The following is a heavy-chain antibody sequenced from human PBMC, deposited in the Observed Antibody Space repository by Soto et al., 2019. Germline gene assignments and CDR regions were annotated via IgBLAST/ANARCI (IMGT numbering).Heavy chain of an antibody. V-gene: IGHV4-61*08. Sequence: SETLRLTCTVSGGSISSGGYYWSWIRQPPGKGLEWIGYIYYSGSTNYNPSLKSRVTISVDTSKNQFSLKLSSVTAADTAVYYCARGIHYYYGSGSYFYWGHGTLVTVSS. CDR2: IYYSGST. CDR1: GGSISSGGYY. D-gene: IGHD3-10*01. J-gene: IGHJ4*01. CDR3: ARGIHYYYGSGSYFY.